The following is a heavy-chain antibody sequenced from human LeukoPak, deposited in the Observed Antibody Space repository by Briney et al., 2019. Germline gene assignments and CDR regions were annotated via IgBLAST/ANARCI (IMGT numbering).Heavy chain of an antibody. CDR1: GYTFTGYY. D-gene: IGHD1-1*01. CDR2: INPNSGGA. J-gene: IGHJ5*02. V-gene: IGHV1-2*02. Sequence: ASVKVSCKASGYTFTGYYMHWVRQAPGQGLEWMGWINPNSGGANYAQKFQGRVTMTRDTSISTAYMELSSLISDDTAVYYCARESSVRDWFDLWGQGTLVTVSS. CDR3: ARESSVRDWFDL.